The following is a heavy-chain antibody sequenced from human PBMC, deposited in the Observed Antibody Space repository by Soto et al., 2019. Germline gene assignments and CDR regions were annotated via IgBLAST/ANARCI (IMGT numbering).Heavy chain of an antibody. CDR1: GGSISSGGYY. J-gene: IGHJ6*02. CDR3: ARSGTVVPAAKGPPYYYYGMDV. D-gene: IGHD2-2*01. V-gene: IGHV4-31*03. Sequence: QVQLQESGPGLVKPSQTLSLTCTVSGGSISSGGYYWSWIRQHPGKGLEWIGYIYYSGSTYYNPSLKSRVTISVDTSKNQFSLKLSSVTAADTAVYYCARSGTVVPAAKGPPYYYYGMDVWGQGTTVTVSS. CDR2: IYYSGST.